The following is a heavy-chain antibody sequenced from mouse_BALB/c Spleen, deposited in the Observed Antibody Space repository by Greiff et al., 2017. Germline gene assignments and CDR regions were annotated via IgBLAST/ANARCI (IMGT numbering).Heavy chain of an antibody. D-gene: IGHD2-13*01. CDR1: GYTFTSYT. V-gene: IGHV1-4*02. CDR2: INPSSGYT. J-gene: IGHJ1*01. Sequence: VQLQQSAAELARPGASVKMSCKASGYTFTSYTMHWVKQRPGQGLEWIGYINPSSGYTEYNQKFKDKTTLTADKSSSTAYMQLSSLTSEDSAVYYCASDSWYFDVWGAGTTVTVSS. CDR3: ASDSWYFDV.